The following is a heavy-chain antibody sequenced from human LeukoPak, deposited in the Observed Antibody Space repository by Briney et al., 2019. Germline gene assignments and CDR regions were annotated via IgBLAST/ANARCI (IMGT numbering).Heavy chain of an antibody. CDR2: INHSTRT. CDR3: ARRRLLGFGELSGGMDV. CDR1: ACSISSSNW. D-gene: IGHD3-10*01. J-gene: IGHJ6*04. Sequence: SGNLSLTCAVSACSISSSNWGSWVRQPPGKGLEWIGEINHSTRTNYNPSLRSPATISVDKSKNQFSLKLSSVTAADTAVYYCARRRLLGFGELSGGMDVWGKGTTVTVSS. V-gene: IGHV4-4*02.